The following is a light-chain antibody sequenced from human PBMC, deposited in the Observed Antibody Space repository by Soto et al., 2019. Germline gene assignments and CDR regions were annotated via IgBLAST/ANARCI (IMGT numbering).Light chain of an antibody. CDR2: EVT. J-gene: IGLJ1*01. CDR1: SSDVGGYDY. CDR3: LSYAGTAYV. V-gene: IGLV2-8*01. Sequence: QSVLTQPPSASWSPGQSVTISCTGTSSDVGGYDYVSWYQQYPGKTPKLMIFEVTRRPSGVPDRFSGSKSGNTASLTVSGLQAEDEADYYCLSYAGTAYVFXTGTKVTVL.